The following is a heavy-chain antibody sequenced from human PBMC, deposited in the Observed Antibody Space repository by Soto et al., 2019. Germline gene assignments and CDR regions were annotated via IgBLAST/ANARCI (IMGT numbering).Heavy chain of an antibody. V-gene: IGHV1-8*01. CDR1: GYTFTSDD. CDR2: MNPKNGNT. J-gene: IGHJ4*02. Sequence: QVQMVQSGAEVKKPGASVKVSCKASGYTFTSDDINWVRQATGQGREGMGWMNPKNGNTGYAQKLQGSVTMTRETTQNPANMELSSLKPEDKAVYYCAEGPRNWGSDFWGQGSLVTVSS. CDR3: AEGPRNWGSDF. D-gene: IGHD7-27*01.